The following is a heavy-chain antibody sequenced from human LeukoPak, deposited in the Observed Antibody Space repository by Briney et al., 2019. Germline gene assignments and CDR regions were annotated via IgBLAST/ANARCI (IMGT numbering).Heavy chain of an antibody. Sequence: PSETLSLTCTVSGASFKMVNQYGNWFPQTPGRGLEWIGSIHPSGMLYNNPSLESRVTMSRDTSKNQFSLNLNSVTAADTAVYFCSRGLDSRKLGYWGQGILVTVSS. CDR1: GASFKMVNQY. V-gene: IGHV4-31*03. J-gene: IGHJ4*02. CDR3: SRGLDSRKLGY. CDR2: IHPSGML. D-gene: IGHD3-22*01.